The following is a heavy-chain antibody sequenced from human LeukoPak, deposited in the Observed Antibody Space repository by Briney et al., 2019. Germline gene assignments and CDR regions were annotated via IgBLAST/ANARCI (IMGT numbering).Heavy chain of an antibody. D-gene: IGHD4-17*01. CDR3: ARDVGDYGGFDY. CDR2: IYSGGST. V-gene: IGHV3-66*01. CDR1: GFTVSSNY. J-gene: IGHJ4*02. Sequence: GGSLRLSCAASGFTVSSNYMNWVRQAPGKGLEWVSVIYSGGSTYYADSVKGRFTISRDNSKNTLYLQMNSLRVEDTAVYYCARDVGDYGGFDYWGQGTLVTVSS.